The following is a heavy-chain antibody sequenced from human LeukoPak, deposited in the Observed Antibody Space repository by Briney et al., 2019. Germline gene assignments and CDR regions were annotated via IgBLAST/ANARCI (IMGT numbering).Heavy chain of an antibody. CDR2: INPSGDNT. CDR1: GYTFTNNF. J-gene: IGHJ5*02. D-gene: IGHD2-2*01. Sequence: ASVKVSCKASGYTFTNNFMHWVRQAPGQGLEWIGIINPSGDNTWYAQKFQGRVTITRNTSISTAYMELSSLRSEDTAVYYCARVCSSTSCYDSWFDPWGQGTLVTVSS. CDR3: ARVCSSTSCYDSWFDP. V-gene: IGHV1-46*01.